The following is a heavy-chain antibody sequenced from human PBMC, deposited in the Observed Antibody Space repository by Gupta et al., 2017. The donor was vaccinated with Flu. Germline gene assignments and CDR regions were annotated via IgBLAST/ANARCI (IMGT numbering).Heavy chain of an antibody. J-gene: IGHJ5*02. CDR1: GFTFSSYW. CDR3: ARDFGYSSSWHQKPSNWFDP. CDR2: INSDGSST. D-gene: IGHD6-13*01. V-gene: IGHV3-74*01. Sequence: EVQLVESGGGLVQPGGSLRLSCAASGFTFSSYWMHWVRQAPGKGLVWVSRINSDGSSTSYADSVKGRFTISRDNAKNTLYLQMNSLRAEDTAVYYCARDFGYSSSWHQKPSNWFDPWGQGTLVTVSS.